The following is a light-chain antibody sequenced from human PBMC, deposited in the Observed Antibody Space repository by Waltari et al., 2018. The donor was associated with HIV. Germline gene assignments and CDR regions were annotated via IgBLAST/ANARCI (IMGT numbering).Light chain of an antibody. CDR1: SSDLGGYNY. CDR3: CSYSGSYTV. J-gene: IGLJ3*02. Sequence: QSALTQPRSVSGSPGQSVPISCTETSSDLGGYNYVSWYQQHPGKAPELIIYDVTKRPSGVPDRFSGSKSGNTASLAISGLQAEDEADYYCCSYSGSYTVFGGGTKLTVL. V-gene: IGLV2-11*01. CDR2: DVT.